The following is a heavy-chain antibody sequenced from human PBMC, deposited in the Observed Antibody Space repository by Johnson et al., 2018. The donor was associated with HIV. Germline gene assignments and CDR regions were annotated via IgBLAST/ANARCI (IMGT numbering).Heavy chain of an antibody. CDR3: ARDFVAFGEFTAFDI. V-gene: IGHV3-30*02. CDR2: IRYDGSNK. J-gene: IGHJ3*02. Sequence: QVQVVESGGGLIQPGGSLRLSCAASGFTVSSNYMSWVRQAPGKGLEWVAFIRYDGSNKYYADSVKGRFTISRDNSKNTLYLQMNGLRAEDTALYYCARDFVAFGEFTAFDIWGQGTMVAVSS. D-gene: IGHD2/OR15-2a*01. CDR1: GFTVSSNY.